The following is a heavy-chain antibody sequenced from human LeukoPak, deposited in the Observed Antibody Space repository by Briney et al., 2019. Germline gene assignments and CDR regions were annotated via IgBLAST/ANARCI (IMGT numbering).Heavy chain of an antibody. CDR1: GFTFSSYS. Sequence: GGSLRLSCTASGFTFSSYSMNWVRQTPGKGLEWVSYISSSSSTIHYADSVKGRFTISRDNAKNSLYLEMNSLRAEDTAVYYCAQKMYYYDSSAYYPFYYWGQGTLVTVSS. CDR3: AQKMYYYDSSAYYPFYY. CDR2: ISSSSSTI. J-gene: IGHJ4*02. D-gene: IGHD3-22*01. V-gene: IGHV3-48*01.